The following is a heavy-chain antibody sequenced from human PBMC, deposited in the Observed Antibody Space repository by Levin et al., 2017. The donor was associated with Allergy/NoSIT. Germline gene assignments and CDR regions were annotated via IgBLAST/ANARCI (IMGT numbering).Heavy chain of an antibody. V-gene: IGHV1-69*01. J-gene: IGHJ4*02. CDR3: ARCPRPTGIAARPVSDY. Sequence: KISCQASGGTFSSYAISWVRQAPGQGLEWMGGIIPIFGTANYAQKFQGRVTITADESTSTAYMELSSLRSEDTAVYYCARCPRPTGIAARPVSDYWGQGTLVTVSS. CDR1: GGTFSSYA. CDR2: IIPIFGTA. D-gene: IGHD6-6*01.